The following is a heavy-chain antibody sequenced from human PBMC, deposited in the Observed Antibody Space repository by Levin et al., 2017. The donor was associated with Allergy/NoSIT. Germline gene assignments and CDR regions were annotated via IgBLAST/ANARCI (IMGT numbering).Heavy chain of an antibody. V-gene: IGHV3-23*01. CDR2: ISGSGGST. CDR3: AKDLSPRRYCSSTSCTPYYFDH. Sequence: SCAASGFTFSTYAMSWVRQAPGKGLEWVSAISGSGGSTQYADSVKGRFTISRDNSKKTLYLQMSSLTAEDTAIYYCAKDLSPRRYCSSTSCTPYYFDHWGQGTLVTVSS. J-gene: IGHJ4*02. CDR1: GFTFSTYA. D-gene: IGHD2-2*01.